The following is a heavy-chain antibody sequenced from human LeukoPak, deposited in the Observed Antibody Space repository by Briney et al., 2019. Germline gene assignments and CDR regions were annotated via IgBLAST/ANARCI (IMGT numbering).Heavy chain of an antibody. CDR2: ILSDGSKE. CDR3: ARSTLWFGEWYFDY. V-gene: IGHV3-33*01. CDR1: GFTFSSYG. Sequence: QPGGSLRLSCAASGFTFSSYGMHWVRQAPGKGLEWVAVILSDGSKEFYTDSVKGRFTISRDNSKNTLYLQMNSLRAEDTAVYYCARSTLWFGEWYFDYWGQGTLVTVSS. J-gene: IGHJ4*02. D-gene: IGHD3-10*01.